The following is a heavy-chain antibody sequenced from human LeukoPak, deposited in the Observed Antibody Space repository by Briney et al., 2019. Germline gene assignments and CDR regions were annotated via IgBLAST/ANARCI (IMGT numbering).Heavy chain of an antibody. CDR3: ARVTYYYDSSGYYYFDY. J-gene: IGHJ4*02. D-gene: IGHD3-22*01. CDR2: IYYSGST. V-gene: IGHV4-59*01. CDR1: GVSITSDY. Sequence: SETLSLTCSVSGVSITSDYWSWIRQPPGKGLELLGYIYYSGSTNYNPSLKSRVTMSLDTSKNQFSLKLSSVTAADTAVYYCARVTYYYDSSGYYYFDYWGQGILVTVSS.